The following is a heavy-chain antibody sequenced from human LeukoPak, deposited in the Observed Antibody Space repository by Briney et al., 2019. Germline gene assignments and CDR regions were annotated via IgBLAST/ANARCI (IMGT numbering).Heavy chain of an antibody. Sequence: ASVKVSCKASGYTFTSYDINWVRQAPGQGLEWMGWMNPNSGNTGYAQKFQGRVTMTRNTSISTAYMELSSLRSEDTAVYYCARGLGPTYDYIWGSYRPSAEYLQHWGQGTLVTVSS. V-gene: IGHV1-8*01. J-gene: IGHJ1*01. CDR1: GYTFTSYD. D-gene: IGHD3-16*02. CDR2: MNPNSGNT. CDR3: ARGLGPTYDYIWGSYRPSAEYLQH.